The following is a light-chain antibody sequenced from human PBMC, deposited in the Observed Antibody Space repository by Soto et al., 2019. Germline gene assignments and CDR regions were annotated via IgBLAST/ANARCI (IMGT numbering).Light chain of an antibody. J-gene: IGKJ4*01. CDR3: QQYDKLPIT. CDR1: QDISKY. CDR2: DAS. Sequence: DIQMTQSPSSLSASVGDRVTITCQASQDISKYLNWYQQKPGKAPNLLIHDASNLEPGVPSRFSGSGSGKDFSLTISSPQPEDIATYYCQQYDKLPITLGGGTKVE. V-gene: IGKV1-33*01.